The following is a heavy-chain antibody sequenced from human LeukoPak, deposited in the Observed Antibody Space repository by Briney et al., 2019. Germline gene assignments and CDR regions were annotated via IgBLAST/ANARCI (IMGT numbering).Heavy chain of an antibody. J-gene: IGHJ4*02. CDR2: ISYDGSNK. Sequence: PGGSLRLSCAASGFTFSSYAMHWVRQAPGKGLEWVAVISYDGSNKYNADSVKGRFTISRDNSKNTLYLQMNSLRAEDTAVYYCAGGDHDYDSSGYIDYWGQGTLVTVSS. CDR3: AGGDHDYDSSGYIDY. D-gene: IGHD3-22*01. CDR1: GFTFSSYA. V-gene: IGHV3-30-3*01.